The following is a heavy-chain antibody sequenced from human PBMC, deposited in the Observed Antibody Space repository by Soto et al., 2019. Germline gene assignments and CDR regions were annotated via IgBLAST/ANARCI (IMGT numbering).Heavy chain of an antibody. J-gene: IGHJ6*02. Sequence: QVQLVESGGGVVQPGRSLRLSCAASGFTFSSYGMDWVRQAPGKGLEWVALVWYDGGNKYYADSVKGRFTISRDNSKNTLYLQMNSLRDEDTAVYYCVRAAGYSGNDYVYYYGMDVWGQGTTVTVSS. D-gene: IGHD5-12*01. CDR3: VRAAGYSGNDYVYYYGMDV. V-gene: IGHV3-33*01. CDR1: GFTFSSYG. CDR2: VWYDGGNK.